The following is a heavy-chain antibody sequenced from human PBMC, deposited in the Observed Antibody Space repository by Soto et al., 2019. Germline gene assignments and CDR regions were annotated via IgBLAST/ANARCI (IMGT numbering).Heavy chain of an antibody. CDR3: ARIGYCSSTSCYAFRIGLSKYYYYGMDV. J-gene: IGHJ6*02. D-gene: IGHD2-2*01. CDR2: ISSSGSTI. CDR1: GFTFSSYE. Sequence: GGSLRLSCAASGFTFSSYEMNWVRQAPGKGLEWVSYISSSGSTIYYADSVKGRFTISRDNAKNSLYLQMNSLRAEDTAVYYCARIGYCSSTSCYAFRIGLSKYYYYGMDVWGQGTTVTVSS. V-gene: IGHV3-48*03.